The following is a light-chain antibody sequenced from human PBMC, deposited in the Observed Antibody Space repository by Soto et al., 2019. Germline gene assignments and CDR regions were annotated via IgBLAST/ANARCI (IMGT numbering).Light chain of an antibody. CDR3: AAWDNSLSGVV. CDR1: SFNIGSNY. V-gene: IGLV1-47*01. Sequence: QPVLTQAPSASGTPGQRVTISCSGSSFNIGSNYVYWYQQLPGTAPKPLIYRNNQRPSGVPDRFSGSKSGTSASLAISGLRSEDEADYYCAAWDNSLSGVVFGGGTKVTVL. CDR2: RNN. J-gene: IGLJ2*01.